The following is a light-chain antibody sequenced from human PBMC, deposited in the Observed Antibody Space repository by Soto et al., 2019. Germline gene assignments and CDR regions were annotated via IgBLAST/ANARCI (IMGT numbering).Light chain of an antibody. CDR2: GAS. Sequence: VLTQSPGTLSLSPGERATLSCRASQSVTNNYLAWYQQRPGLAPRLLICGASTRTAGIPDRFTGSGSGTDFTLTISRLEPEDFAVYYCQQYNTWPRPFGQGTKVDI. V-gene: IGKV3-20*01. CDR3: QQYNTWPRP. CDR1: QSVTNNY. J-gene: IGKJ1*01.